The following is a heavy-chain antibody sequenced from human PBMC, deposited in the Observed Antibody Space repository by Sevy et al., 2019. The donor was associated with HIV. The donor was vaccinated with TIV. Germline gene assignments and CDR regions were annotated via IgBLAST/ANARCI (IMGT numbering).Heavy chain of an antibody. CDR1: GFTVSSNY. V-gene: IGHV3-53*01. CDR3: ARDLLGIAAAGPEDY. J-gene: IGHJ4*02. D-gene: IGHD6-13*01. CDR2: IYSGGST. Sequence: GGSLRLSCAASGFTVSSNYMSWVRQAPGKGLEWVSVIYSGGSTYYADSGKGRFTISRDNSKNTLYLQMNSLRAEDTAVYYCARDLLGIAAAGPEDYWGQGTLVTVSS.